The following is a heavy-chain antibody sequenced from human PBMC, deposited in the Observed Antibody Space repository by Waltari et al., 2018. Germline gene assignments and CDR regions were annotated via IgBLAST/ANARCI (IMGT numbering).Heavy chain of an antibody. Sequence: QVQLQESGPGLVKPSETLSLTCTVSVGSISSYYWSWIRQPPGKGLEWIGYIYSSGTTNNNPSLKSRVTISVDTSKNQFSLKLSSVTAADTAVYYCARDRYCSGGSCYGGGGAFDIWGQGTMVTVSS. CDR1: VGSISSYY. J-gene: IGHJ3*02. D-gene: IGHD2-15*01. CDR3: ARDRYCSGGSCYGGGGAFDI. V-gene: IGHV4-59*01. CDR2: IYSSGTT.